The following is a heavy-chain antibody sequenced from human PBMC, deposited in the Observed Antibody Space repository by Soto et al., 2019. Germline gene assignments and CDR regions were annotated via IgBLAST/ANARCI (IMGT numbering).Heavy chain of an antibody. J-gene: IGHJ4*02. D-gene: IGHD5-12*01. CDR3: ARVSGYYLPDY. CDR2: INAGNGNT. CDR1: GYTFTNYA. Sequence: ASVKVSCKASGYTFTNYATHWVRQASGQRLEWMGWINAGNGNTKYSQKFQGRVTITRDTSASTAYMELSSLRSEDKAVYYCARVSGYYLPDYWGQGTLVTVSS. V-gene: IGHV1-3*01.